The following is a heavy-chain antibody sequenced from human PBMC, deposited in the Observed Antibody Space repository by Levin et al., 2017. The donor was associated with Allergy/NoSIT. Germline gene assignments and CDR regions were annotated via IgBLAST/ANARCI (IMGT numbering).Heavy chain of an antibody. CDR2: ISAYNGNT. CDR1: GYTFTSYG. J-gene: IGHJ5*02. Sequence: ASVKVSCKASGYTFTSYGISWVRQAPGQGLEWMGWISAYNGNTNYAQKLQGRVTMTTDTSTSTAYMELRSLRSDDTAVYYCARALSGMLLPLNWFDPWGQGTLVTVSS. D-gene: IGHD2-15*01. CDR3: ARALSGMLLPLNWFDP. V-gene: IGHV1-18*01.